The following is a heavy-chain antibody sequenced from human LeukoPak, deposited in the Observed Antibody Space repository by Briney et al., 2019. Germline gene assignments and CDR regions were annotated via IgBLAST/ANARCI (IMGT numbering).Heavy chain of an antibody. D-gene: IGHD2-2*02. CDR1: GGSISSYY. V-gene: IGHV4-4*07. CDR2: IYTSGSI. J-gene: IGHJ6*02. CDR3: ARDQYCSSTSCYTNYYYGMDV. Sequence: SETLSLTCTVSGGSISSYYWSWIRQPAGKGLEWIGRIYTSGSINYNPSLKSRVTMSVDTSKNQFSLKLSSVTAADTAVYYCARDQYCSSTSCYTNYYYGMDVWGQGTTVTVSS.